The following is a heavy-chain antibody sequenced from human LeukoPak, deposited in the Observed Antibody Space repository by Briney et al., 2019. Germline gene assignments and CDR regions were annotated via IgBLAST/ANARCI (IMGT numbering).Heavy chain of an antibody. CDR2: IYYSGST. V-gene: IGHV4-59*01. Sequence: SETLSLTCTVSGGSISSYYWSWIRQPPGKGLEWIGYIYYSGSTNYNPSLKSRVTISVDTSKNQFSLKLSSVTAADTTVYYCARAHRDSSSVNQWLGYYYYYMDVWGKGTTVTVSS. D-gene: IGHD6-13*01. CDR1: GGSISSYY. CDR3: ARAHRDSSSVNQWLGYYYYYMDV. J-gene: IGHJ6*03.